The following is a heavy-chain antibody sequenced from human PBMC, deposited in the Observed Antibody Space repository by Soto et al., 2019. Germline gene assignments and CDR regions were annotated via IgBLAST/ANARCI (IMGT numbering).Heavy chain of an antibody. J-gene: IGHJ4*02. Sequence: HPGGSLRLSCAASEFTFRNYAMHWVRQAPGKGLEWVAVISYDGTKGYYADSVKGRFTLTRDNSKNTLYLQMNGLRPEDTAVYYCARDRRTDGYNYGTFDYWGQGTLVTVSS. CDR3: ARDRRTDGYNYGTFDY. V-gene: IGHV3-30-3*01. CDR1: EFTFRNYA. CDR2: ISYDGTKG. D-gene: IGHD5-12*01.